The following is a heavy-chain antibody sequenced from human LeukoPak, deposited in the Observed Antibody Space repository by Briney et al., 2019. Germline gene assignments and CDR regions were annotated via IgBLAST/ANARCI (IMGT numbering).Heavy chain of an antibody. CDR3: ARDLQQLVPFDY. CDR2: ISSSGSTI. CDR1: GFPFSDYY. D-gene: IGHD6-13*01. V-gene: IGHV3-11*01. Sequence: GSLRLSCAASGFPFSDYYMSWIRQAPGKGLEWVSYISSSGSTIYYADSVKGRFTISRDNAKNSLYLQMNSLRAEDTAVYYCARDLQQLVPFDYWGQGTLVTVSS. J-gene: IGHJ4*02.